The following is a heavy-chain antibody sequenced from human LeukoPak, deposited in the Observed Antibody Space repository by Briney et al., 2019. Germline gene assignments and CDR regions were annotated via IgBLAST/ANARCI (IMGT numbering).Heavy chain of an antibody. D-gene: IGHD6-13*01. CDR2: ISGSGGST. CDR1: GFTFSSYA. CDR3: ARDPARIAAAGYRNPTGDY. J-gene: IGHJ4*02. V-gene: IGHV3-23*01. Sequence: GGSLRLSCAASGFTFSSYAMSWVRQAPGKGLEWVSAISGSGGSTYYADSVKGRFTISRDNSKNTLYLQMNSLRAEDTAVYYCARDPARIAAAGYRNPTGDYWGQGTLVTVSS.